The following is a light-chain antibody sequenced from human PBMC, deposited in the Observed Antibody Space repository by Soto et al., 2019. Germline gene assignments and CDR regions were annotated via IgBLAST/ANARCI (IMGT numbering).Light chain of an antibody. CDR3: SSFTTGVNYV. CDR2: DVN. J-gene: IGLJ1*01. CDR1: VGAFNF. Sequence: VGAFNFVSWYQQHPGKAPKLIIYDVNNRPSEVSNRFSGSKSGNTASLTISGLQAEDEGDYYCSSFTTGVNYVFGIGTKVNVL. V-gene: IGLV2-14*03.